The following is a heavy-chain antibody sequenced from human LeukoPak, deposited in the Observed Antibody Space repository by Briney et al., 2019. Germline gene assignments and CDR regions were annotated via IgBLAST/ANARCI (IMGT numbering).Heavy chain of an antibody. CDR3: ARGSSEDY. CDR2: INHSGST. D-gene: IGHD6-6*01. Sequence: SETLSLTCAVYGGSFSGYYWSWIRQPPGKGLEWIGEINHSGSTNYNPSLKCRVTISVDTSKNQFSLKLSSVTAADTAVYYCARGSSEDYWGQGTLVTVSS. CDR1: GGSFSGYY. V-gene: IGHV4-34*01. J-gene: IGHJ4*02.